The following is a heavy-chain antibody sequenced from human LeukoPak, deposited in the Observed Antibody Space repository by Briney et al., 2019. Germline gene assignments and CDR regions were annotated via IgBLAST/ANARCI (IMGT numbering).Heavy chain of an antibody. J-gene: IGHJ4*02. CDR2: IIPIFGTA. CDR1: GGTFSSYA. D-gene: IGHD3-9*01. Sequence: SVKVSCKASGGTFSSYAISWVRQAPGQGLEWMGGIIPIFGTANYAQKFQGRVTITADESTSTAYMELSSLRSEDTAVYYCAREDKGGYYDILTGYLVNWGQGTLVTVSS. CDR3: AREDKGGYYDILTGYLVN. V-gene: IGHV1-69*13.